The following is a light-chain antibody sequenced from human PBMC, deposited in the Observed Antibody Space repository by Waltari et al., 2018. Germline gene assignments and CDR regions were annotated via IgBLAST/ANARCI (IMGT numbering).Light chain of an antibody. Sequence: DIVMTQSPHSLAVSLGERATINCKSSQSVLYSSNNKNFLTWFQQKPGQPPKMLICWASTRASGVPERFSGSGSATDFTLTISSLQAEDVAVYYCQQFYSTPWTFGQGTNVEIK. CDR3: QQFYSTPWT. V-gene: IGKV4-1*01. CDR1: QSVLYSSNNKNF. J-gene: IGKJ1*01. CDR2: WAS.